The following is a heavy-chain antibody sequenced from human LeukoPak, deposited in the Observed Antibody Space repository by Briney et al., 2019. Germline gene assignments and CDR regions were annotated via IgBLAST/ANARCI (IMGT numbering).Heavy chain of an antibody. Sequence: GGSLRLSCAASGFTFSNAWMSWVRQAPGKGLEWVGRIKSKTDGGTTDYAAPVKGRFTISRDDSKNTLYLQMNSLKTEDTAVYYCTTDRGYSGTMLFDYWGQGTLVTVSS. J-gene: IGHJ4*02. CDR1: GFTFSNAW. CDR2: IKSKTDGGTT. D-gene: IGHD5-12*01. V-gene: IGHV3-15*01. CDR3: TTDRGYSGTMLFDY.